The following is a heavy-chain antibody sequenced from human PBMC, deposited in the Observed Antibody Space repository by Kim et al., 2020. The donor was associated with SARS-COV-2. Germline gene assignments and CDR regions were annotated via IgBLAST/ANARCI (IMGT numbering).Heavy chain of an antibody. CDR3: ARVDASDAFDI. CDR2: T. J-gene: IGHJ3*02. V-gene: IGHV1-18*01. Sequence: TNVGQKCRGRVTVTTDTSTNTAYMGLRSLRSDDTAVYYCARVDASDAFDIWGQGTVVTVSS.